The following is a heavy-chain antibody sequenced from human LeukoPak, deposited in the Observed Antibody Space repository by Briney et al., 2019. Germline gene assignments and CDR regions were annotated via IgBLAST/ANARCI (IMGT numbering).Heavy chain of an antibody. Sequence: GGSLRLSCAASGFSLSDYYMCWIRQAPGKGLEWVSYISSSGSTIYYADSVKGRFTISRNNAKNSLYLQMNSLRAEDAAVYYCGRDMGGYFDYWGQGTMVTVSS. CDR2: ISSSGSTI. D-gene: IGHD3-16*01. CDR1: GFSLSDYY. CDR3: GRDMGGYFDY. V-gene: IGHV3-11*01. J-gene: IGHJ4*02.